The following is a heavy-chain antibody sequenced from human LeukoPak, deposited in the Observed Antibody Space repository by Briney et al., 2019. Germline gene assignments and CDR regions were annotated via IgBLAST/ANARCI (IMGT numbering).Heavy chain of an antibody. J-gene: IGHJ4*02. V-gene: IGHV3-7*01. CDR3: VRDFRSADY. Sequence: GGSLRLSCAASGFILSNHWMTWVRQAPGEGPEWVANVNKDGSEKYYVDSVKGRFTISRDTVKNSLYLQMNSLRVEDTAVYYCVRDFRSADYWGQGTLVTVSS. CDR2: VNKDGSEK. CDR1: GFILSNHW.